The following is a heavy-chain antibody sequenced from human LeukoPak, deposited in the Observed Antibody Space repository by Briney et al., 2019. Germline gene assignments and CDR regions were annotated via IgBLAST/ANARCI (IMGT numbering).Heavy chain of an antibody. J-gene: IGHJ4*02. CDR2: INHSGST. D-gene: IGHD6-19*01. CDR3: ARPQGGWAPFDY. V-gene: IGHV4-34*01. CDR1: GGSFSGYY. Sequence: SETLSLTCAVYGGSFSGYYWSWIRQPPGKGLEWIGEINHSGSTNYNPSLKSRVTISVDTSKNQFSLKLSSVTAADTAVYYCARPQGGWAPFDYWGQGTLVTVSP.